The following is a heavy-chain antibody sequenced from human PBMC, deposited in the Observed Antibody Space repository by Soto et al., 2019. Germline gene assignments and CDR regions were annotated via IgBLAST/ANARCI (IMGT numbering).Heavy chain of an antibody. CDR2: IHTDGSVT. D-gene: IGHD4-4*01. V-gene: IGHV3-74*01. CDR1: GFTFSSYW. Sequence: VQLVESGGGLVQPGGSLRLSCAASGFTFSSYWMHWVRQVPGKGLVWVSRIHTDGSVTTYADSVKGRFTISRDNAKNTLYLQMNSLRAEDTAVYYCARKMVTTVATFGFDIWGQGTMVTVSS. CDR3: ARKMVTTVATFGFDI. J-gene: IGHJ3*02.